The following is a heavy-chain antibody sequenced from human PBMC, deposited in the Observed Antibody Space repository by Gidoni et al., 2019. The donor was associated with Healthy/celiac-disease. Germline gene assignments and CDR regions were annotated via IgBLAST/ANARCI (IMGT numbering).Heavy chain of an antibody. CDR1: GGPISSGGYS. CDR2: IYHSGST. J-gene: IGHJ6*03. V-gene: IGHV4-30-2*01. CDR3: ARDSEISEEGDYYYMDV. Sequence: QLQLQESGSGLVKPSQTLSLTCAVSGGPISSGGYSWSWIRQPPGKGLEWIGYIYHSGSTYYNPSLKSRVTISVDRSKNQFSLKLSSVTAADTAVYYCARDSEISEEGDYYYMDVWGKGTTVTVSS. D-gene: IGHD3-16*02.